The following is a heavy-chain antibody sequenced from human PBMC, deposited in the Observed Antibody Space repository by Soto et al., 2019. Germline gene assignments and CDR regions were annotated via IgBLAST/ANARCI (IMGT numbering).Heavy chain of an antibody. V-gene: IGHV4-59*01. CDR1: GGSLSRNY. J-gene: IGHJ4*02. Sequence: PSETLSLTCIVSGGSLSRNYWSWIRQPPGKGLEWIGYIYYSGSTNYNPSLKSRVTISVDTSKNQFSLKLSSVTAADTAMYYCARMTFDDYFDHGGQETRPPVPS. CDR3: ARMTFDDYFDH. D-gene: IGHD2-21*02. CDR2: IYYSGST.